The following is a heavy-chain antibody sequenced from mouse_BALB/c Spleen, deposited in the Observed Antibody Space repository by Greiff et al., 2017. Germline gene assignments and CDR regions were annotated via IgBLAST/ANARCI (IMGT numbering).Heavy chain of an antibody. V-gene: IGHV14-1*02. CDR1: GFTIKDYY. Sequence: VQLQQSGAELVRPGAFVKLSCKASGFTIKDYYMHWVKQRPEQGLEWIGWIDPENGNTIYDPKFQGKASITADTSSNTAYLQLSSLTSEDTAVYYCAGGDYLYAMDYWGQGTSVTVSS. CDR2: IDPENGNT. D-gene: IGHD2-13*01. J-gene: IGHJ4*01. CDR3: AGGDYLYAMDY.